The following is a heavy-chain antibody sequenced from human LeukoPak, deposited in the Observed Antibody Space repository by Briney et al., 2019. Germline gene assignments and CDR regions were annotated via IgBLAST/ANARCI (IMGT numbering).Heavy chain of an antibody. J-gene: IGHJ4*02. CDR1: GFTFSSYA. Sequence: GGSLRLSCGASGFTFSSYAMHWVRQAPGKGLEWVALISYDGGNKYYADSVKGRFTISRDNSKNTLCPQMNSLRAEDTAVYYCARTYYYDSSGYSNPGGYWGQGTLVTVSS. CDR2: ISYDGGNK. D-gene: IGHD3-22*01. V-gene: IGHV3-30-3*01. CDR3: ARTYYYDSSGYSNPGGY.